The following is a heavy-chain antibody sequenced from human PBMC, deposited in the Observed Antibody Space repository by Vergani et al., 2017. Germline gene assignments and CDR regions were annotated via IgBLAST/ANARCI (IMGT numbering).Heavy chain of an antibody. CDR1: GMSISNNNYY. Sequence: QLQLQESGPRLVKPSETLSLTCSLSGMSISNNNYYWGWIRQPPGKGLEWIGSIYDSRNNNYSPSLKSRVSISVDTSKNHFSLNLTSVTAADTAVYYCARHLRQLARNDVFDIWGHGTLVTVSS. J-gene: IGHJ3*02. CDR2: IYDSRNN. D-gene: IGHD6-6*01. CDR3: ARHLRQLARNDVFDI. V-gene: IGHV4-39*01.